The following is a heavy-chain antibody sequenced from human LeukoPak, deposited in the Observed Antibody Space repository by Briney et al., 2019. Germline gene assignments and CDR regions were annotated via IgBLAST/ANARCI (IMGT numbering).Heavy chain of an antibody. J-gene: IGHJ3*02. CDR2: FDPEDGET. V-gene: IGHV1-24*01. Sequence: VASVKVSCKVSGYTLTELSMHWVRQAPGKGFEWMGGFDPEDGETIYAQKFQGRVTMTEDTSTDTAYMELSSLRSEDTAVYYCAFSGRLVAAAFDIWGQGTMVTVSS. CDR3: AFSGRLVAAAFDI. D-gene: IGHD6-19*01. CDR1: GYTLTELS.